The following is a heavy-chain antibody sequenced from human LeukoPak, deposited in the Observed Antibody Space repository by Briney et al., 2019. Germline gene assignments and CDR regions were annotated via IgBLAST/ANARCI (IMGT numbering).Heavy chain of an antibody. CDR3: ARDYSGGSCYGAFDI. V-gene: IGHV4-30-4*01. J-gene: IGHJ3*02. D-gene: IGHD2-15*01. CDR1: GASIRSGDYY. Sequence: SQTLSLTCTVSGASIRSGDYYWSWIRQPPGKGLEWIGYIYDSGSTYYNPSLKSRITISVDTSENRFSLKLSSVTATDTAVYYCARDYSGGSCYGAFDIWGQGTMVTVSS. CDR2: IYDSGST.